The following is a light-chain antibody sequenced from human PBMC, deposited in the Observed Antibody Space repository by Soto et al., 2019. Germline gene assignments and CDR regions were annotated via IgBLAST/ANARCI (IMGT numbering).Light chain of an antibody. CDR2: KAS. J-gene: IGKJ1*01. CDR3: QQYNSYWT. CDR1: QSISSW. V-gene: IGKV1-5*03. Sequence: DIPMTQSPSTLSASVGDRVTITCRASQSISSWLAWYQQKPGKAPKLLNYKASSLESGVPSRFSGSGSGTEVTLTISSLQPDDVANYYCQQYNSYWTFGQGTKVEIK.